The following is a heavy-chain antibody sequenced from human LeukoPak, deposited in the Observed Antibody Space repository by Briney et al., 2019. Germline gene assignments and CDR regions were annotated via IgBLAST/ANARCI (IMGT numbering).Heavy chain of an antibody. Sequence: SGRSLRLSCAASGFTFSSYAMHWVRQAPGKGLEWVAVISYDGSNKYYADSVKGRFTISRDNSKSTVYLQMNSLRVEDAAVYYCSKDLTSDFGGDLDPWGQGTLVTVST. J-gene: IGHJ5*02. D-gene: IGHD3-10*01. V-gene: IGHV3-30-3*01. CDR3: SKDLTSDFGGDLDP. CDR2: ISYDGSNK. CDR1: GFTFSSYA.